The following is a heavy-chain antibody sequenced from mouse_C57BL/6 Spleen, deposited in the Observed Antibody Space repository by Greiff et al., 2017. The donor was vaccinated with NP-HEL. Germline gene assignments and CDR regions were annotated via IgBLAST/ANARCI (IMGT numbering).Heavy chain of an antibody. CDR2: INPSSGYT. Sequence: QVQLQQSGAELAKPGASVKLSCKASGYTFTSYWMHWVKQRPGQGLEWIGYINPSSGYTKYNQKFKDKATLTADKSSSTAYMQLSSLTYEDSAVDYCARSYYGNFYAMDYWGQGTSVSVSS. CDR1: GYTFTSYW. D-gene: IGHD2-1*01. CDR3: ARSYYGNFYAMDY. J-gene: IGHJ4*01. V-gene: IGHV1-7*01.